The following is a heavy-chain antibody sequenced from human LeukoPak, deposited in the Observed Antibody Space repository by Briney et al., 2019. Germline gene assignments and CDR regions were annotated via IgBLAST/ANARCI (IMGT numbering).Heavy chain of an antibody. Sequence: SETLSHTCTVSGGSVSSGRYYWSWIRQPPGKGLEWIGYIYCSGSTNYNPSLKSRVTISVDTSKNQFSLKLSSVTAADTAVYYCARGVVGSWEIDYWGQGTLVTVSS. CDR2: IYCSGST. CDR1: GGSVSSGRYY. V-gene: IGHV4-61*01. D-gene: IGHD6-13*01. J-gene: IGHJ4*02. CDR3: ARGVVGSWEIDY.